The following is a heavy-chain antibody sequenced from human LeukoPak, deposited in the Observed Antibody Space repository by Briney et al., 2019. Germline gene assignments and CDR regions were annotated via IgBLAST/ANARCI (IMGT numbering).Heavy chain of an antibody. V-gene: IGHV3-21*01. Sequence: GGSLRLSCAAYGFTFSSYSMNWVRQAPGKGLEWFSSISSSSSYIYYADSVKGRFTISRDNAKNSLYLQMNSLRAEDTAAYYCAKARLNYYYYMDVWGKGTTVTVSS. CDR1: GFTFSSYS. CDR3: AKARLNYYYYMDV. J-gene: IGHJ6*03. CDR2: ISSSSSYI.